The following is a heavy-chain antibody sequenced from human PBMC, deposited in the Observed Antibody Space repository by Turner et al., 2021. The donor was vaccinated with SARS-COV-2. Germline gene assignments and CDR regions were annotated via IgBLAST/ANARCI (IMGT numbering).Heavy chain of an antibody. J-gene: IGHJ2*01. V-gene: IGHV3-74*01. CDR3: ARDSQWLVRHGLGYFDL. D-gene: IGHD6-19*01. CDR2: INSDGSST. CDR1: GFPFSIYW. Sequence: EVQLVESGGGLVHPGGSLSLSFAASGFPFSIYWMYWVRQAPGKGLVWVSRINSDGSSTSYADSVKGRFTISRDNAKNTMYLQMNSLRAEDTAVYYCARDSQWLVRHGLGYFDLWGRGTLVAVSS.